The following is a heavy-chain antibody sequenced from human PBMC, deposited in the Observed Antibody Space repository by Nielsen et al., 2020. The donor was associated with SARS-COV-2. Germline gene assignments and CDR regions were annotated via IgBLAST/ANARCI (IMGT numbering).Heavy chain of an antibody. CDR1: GFTVSSNY. CDR3: TLAGIAARLVDY. CDR2: IYSGGST. V-gene: IGHV3-66*01. Sequence: LKISCAASGFTVSSNYMSWVRQAPGKGLEWVSVIYSGGSTYYADSVKGRFTISRDNSKNTLYLQMNSLRAEDTAVYYCTLAGIAARLVDYWGQGTLVTVSS. J-gene: IGHJ4*02. D-gene: IGHD6-6*01.